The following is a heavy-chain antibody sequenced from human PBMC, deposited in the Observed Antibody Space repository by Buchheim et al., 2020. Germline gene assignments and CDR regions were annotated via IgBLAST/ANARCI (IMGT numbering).Heavy chain of an antibody. J-gene: IGHJ4*01. CDR2: LYPSGTT. CDR1: GGSVSSGPYY. Sequence: QVQLQESGPGLVKPSQTLSLTCTVSGGSVSSGPYYWTWIRQPAGKGLEWIGRLYPSGTTNYNPSLKSRLTISIDRSRTTFSLNLSSVTAADTAVYYCARLFDSWGQGTL. CDR3: ARLFDS. V-gene: IGHV4-61*02.